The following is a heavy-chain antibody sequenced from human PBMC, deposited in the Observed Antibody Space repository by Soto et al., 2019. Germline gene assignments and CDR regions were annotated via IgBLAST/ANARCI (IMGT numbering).Heavy chain of an antibody. J-gene: IGHJ4*02. CDR3: ERHEAGCYFDS. D-gene: IGHD6-25*01. CDR2: IYYSGST. V-gene: IGHV4-39*01. CDR1: RGSISSGTNY. Sequence: SETLSLTCTVSRGSISSGTNYWAWIRQPPGKGLEWIANIYYSGSTFYNPSLKSRVTISLDTSKNQFSLKLRSVTAADTAVYYSERHEAGCYFDSWGQGTLVTVSS.